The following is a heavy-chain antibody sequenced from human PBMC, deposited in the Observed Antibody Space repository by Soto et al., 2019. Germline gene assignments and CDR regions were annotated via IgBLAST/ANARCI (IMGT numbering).Heavy chain of an antibody. CDR2: IYSSGNT. D-gene: IGHD1-20*01. V-gene: IGHV4-4*07. CDR3: VRDVESPGISGSWGAFDI. J-gene: IGHJ3*02. Sequence: QVQLQESGPGLVKPSETLSLIRTVSGGSIRNYFWTWIRQPAGKGLEWIGRIYSSGNTVYNASLKSRVTMSIDMSKNQFSLKLSSMTAADTAVYYCVRDVESPGISGSWGAFDIWGQGTVVTVSS. CDR1: GGSIRNYF.